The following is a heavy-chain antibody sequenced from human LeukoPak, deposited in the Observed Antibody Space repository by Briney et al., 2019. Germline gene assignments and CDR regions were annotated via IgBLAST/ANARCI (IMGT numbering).Heavy chain of an antibody. D-gene: IGHD3-22*01. J-gene: IGHJ5*02. Sequence: ASVKVSYKASGYTFTSYDINWVRQATGQGLEWMGWMNPNSGNTGYAQKFQGRVTMTRNTSISTAYMELSSLRSEDTAVYYCARGSKTYYYDSSGPYNWFDPWGQGTLVTVSS. V-gene: IGHV1-8*01. CDR1: GYTFTSYD. CDR2: MNPNSGNT. CDR3: ARGSKTYYYDSSGPYNWFDP.